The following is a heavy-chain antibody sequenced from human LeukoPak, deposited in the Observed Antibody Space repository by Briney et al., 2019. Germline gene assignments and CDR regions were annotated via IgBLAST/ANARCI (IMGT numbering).Heavy chain of an antibody. CDR3: ARGCYYERSGYCPFDY. Sequence: GGSLRLSCAASGFIVSNNYMNWIRQAPEKGLEWVSIIYSGGGTYYADSVKGRFTISRDNSKNTLYLQMNSLRADDTAVYYCARGCYYERSGYCPFDYWGPGTLVTVSS. CDR2: IYSGGGT. J-gene: IGHJ4*02. D-gene: IGHD3-22*01. V-gene: IGHV3-53*01. CDR1: GFIVSNNY.